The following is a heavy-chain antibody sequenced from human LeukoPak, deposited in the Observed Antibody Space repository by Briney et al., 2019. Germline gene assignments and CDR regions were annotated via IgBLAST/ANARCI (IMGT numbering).Heavy chain of an antibody. J-gene: IGHJ4*02. CDR1: GYTFTGYY. V-gene: IGHV1-18*04. D-gene: IGHD6-19*01. CDR3: ARDNSQWLHFVGDFDY. CDR2: ISAYNGNT. Sequence: GASVKVSCKASGYTFTGYYMHWVRRAPGQGLEWMGWISAYNGNTNYAQKLQGRVTMTTDTSTSTAYMELRSLRSDDTAVYYCARDNSQWLHFVGDFDYWGQGTLVTVSS.